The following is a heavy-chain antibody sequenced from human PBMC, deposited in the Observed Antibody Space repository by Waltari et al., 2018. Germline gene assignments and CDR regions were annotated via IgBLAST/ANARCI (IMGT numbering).Heavy chain of an antibody. CDR2: IYHSGST. D-gene: IGHD3-10*01. CDR1: GYSISSGYY. CDR3: ARVRGDYGGNWFDP. Sequence: QVQLQESGPGLVKPSETLSLTCAVSGYSISSGYYWGWIRQPPGKGLEWIGSIYHSGSTYYNPSLKSRVTISVDTSKNQFSLKLSAVTAADTAVYYCARVRGDYGGNWFDPWGQGTLVTVSS. V-gene: IGHV4-38-2*01. J-gene: IGHJ5*02.